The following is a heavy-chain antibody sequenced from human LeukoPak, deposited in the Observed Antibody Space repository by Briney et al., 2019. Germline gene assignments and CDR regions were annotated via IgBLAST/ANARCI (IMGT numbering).Heavy chain of an antibody. J-gene: IGHJ4*02. CDR2: ISGYNGNT. V-gene: IGHV1-18*01. CDR3: ARDLRRGSRSWSAPGGDY. D-gene: IGHD6-13*01. Sequence: ASVKVSCKTSGYTFTSYGISWVRQAPGQGLEWMGWISGYNGNTNYAQKFQGRVTMTTDTATSTVYMEVRSLRSDDTAVYYCARDLRRGSRSWSAPGGDYWGQGTLVTVSS. CDR1: GYTFTSYG.